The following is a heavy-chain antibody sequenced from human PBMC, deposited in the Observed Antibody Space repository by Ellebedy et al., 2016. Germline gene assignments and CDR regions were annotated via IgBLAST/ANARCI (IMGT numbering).Heavy chain of an antibody. CDR1: GFTFSSYW. Sequence: GGSLRLXXAASGFTFSSYWMSWVRQAPGKGLEWVANIKQDGSEKYYVDSVKGRFTISRDNAKNSLYLQMNSLRAEDTAVYYCAVEEYYYYYMDVWGKGTTVTVSS. CDR2: IKQDGSEK. J-gene: IGHJ6*03. V-gene: IGHV3-7*01. CDR3: AVEEYYYYYMDV.